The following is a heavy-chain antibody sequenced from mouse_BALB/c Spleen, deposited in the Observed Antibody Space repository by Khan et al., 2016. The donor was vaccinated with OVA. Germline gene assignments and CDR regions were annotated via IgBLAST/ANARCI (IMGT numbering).Heavy chain of an antibody. CDR3: ARPPYFSYVMVY. CDR1: GYTFTHYG. J-gene: IGHJ4*01. V-gene: IGHV9-3-1*01. CDR2: INTYTGEP. Sequence: QVQLQQSGPELKKPGETVKISCKASGYTFTHYGMNWVKQAPGKGLKWMGWINTYTGEPTYADDFKGRFAFSLETSASTAYLQINNLKNEDTATYFCARPPYFSYVMVYWGQGTSVSVSS. D-gene: IGHD2-10*01.